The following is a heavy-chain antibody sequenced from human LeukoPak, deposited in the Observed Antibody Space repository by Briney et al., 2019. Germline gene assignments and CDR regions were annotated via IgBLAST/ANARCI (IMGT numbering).Heavy chain of an antibody. CDR1: GYTFTSYD. CDR2: MNPNSGNT. V-gene: IGHV1-8*01. CDR3: ARGLVIDYYYYYGMDV. D-gene: IGHD6-13*01. J-gene: IGHJ6*02. Sequence: GASVKVSCKASGYTFTSYDINWVRQATGQGLEWMGWMNPNSGNTGYAQKFQGRVTMTRNTSISTAYMELSSLRSEDTAVYYCARGLVIDYYYYYGMDVWGQGTTVTVSS.